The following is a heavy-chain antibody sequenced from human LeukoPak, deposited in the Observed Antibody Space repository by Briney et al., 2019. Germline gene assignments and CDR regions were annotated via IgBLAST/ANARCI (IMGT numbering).Heavy chain of an antibody. CDR1: GFTFSSYS. Sequence: GGSLRLSCAASGFTFSSYSMNWVRQAPGKGPEWVSSISSSSSYIYYADSVKGRFTISRDNAKNSLYLQMNSLRAEDTAVYYCARDAAGIVGAFDYWGQGTLVTVSS. J-gene: IGHJ4*02. CDR2: ISSSSSYI. D-gene: IGHD1-26*01. V-gene: IGHV3-21*01. CDR3: ARDAAGIVGAFDY.